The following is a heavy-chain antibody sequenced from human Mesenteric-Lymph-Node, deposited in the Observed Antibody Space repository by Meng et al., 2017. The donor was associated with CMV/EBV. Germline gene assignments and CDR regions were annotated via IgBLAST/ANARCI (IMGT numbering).Heavy chain of an antibody. Sequence: GESLKISCAASGFTFDDYAMHWVRQAPGKGLEWVSSISSSTDYIYYADSVKGRFTISRDNAESSLYLQMNSLRAEDTAVYYCAMEPIGYSVRGHWGQGTLVTVSS. CDR1: GFTFDDYA. CDR2: ISSSTDYI. J-gene: IGHJ4*02. D-gene: IGHD2-15*01. CDR3: AMEPIGYSVRGH. V-gene: IGHV3-21*04.